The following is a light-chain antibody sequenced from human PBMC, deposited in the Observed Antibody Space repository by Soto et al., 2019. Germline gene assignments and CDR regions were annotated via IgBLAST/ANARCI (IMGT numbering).Light chain of an antibody. Sequence: QSVLTQPPSVTGAPGQRVTISCTGNNSNIGAGSGVNWYQQFPDKAPKLLIYANTHRPSGVPDRFSGSTSATSASLAITGLXTQDEADYYCQSFDSSLTGLIFGGGTKVTVL. CDR2: ANT. CDR1: NSNIGAGSG. V-gene: IGLV1-40*01. CDR3: QSFDSSLTGLI. J-gene: IGLJ2*01.